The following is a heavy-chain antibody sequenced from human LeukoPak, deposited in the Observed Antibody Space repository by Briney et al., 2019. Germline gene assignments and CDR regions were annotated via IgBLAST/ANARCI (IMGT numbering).Heavy chain of an antibody. D-gene: IGHD1-26*01. CDR2: INWNGGST. V-gene: IGHV3-20*04. Sequence: GGSLRLSCAPSGFTFDDYGMSWVRQAPGKGLEWVSGINWNGGSTGYADSVKGRFTISRDNAKNSLYLQMNSLRAEDTALYYCARDGRGSYYDYYYYMDVWGKGTTVTVSS. J-gene: IGHJ6*03. CDR3: ARDGRGSYYDYYYYMDV. CDR1: GFTFDDYG.